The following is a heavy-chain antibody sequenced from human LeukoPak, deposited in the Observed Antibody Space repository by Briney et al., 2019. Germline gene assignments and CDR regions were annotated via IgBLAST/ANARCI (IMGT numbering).Heavy chain of an antibody. J-gene: IGHJ3*02. CDR3: SGSGSSWSDDAFDI. Sequence: SETLSLNCTVSGGSISSYYWSWIRQPPGKGLEWIGYIYYSGSTNYNPSLKSRVTISVDTSKNQFSLKLSSVTAADTAVYHCSGSGSSWSDDAFDIWGQGTMVTVSS. V-gene: IGHV4-59*08. CDR1: GGSISSYY. D-gene: IGHD6-13*01. CDR2: IYYSGST.